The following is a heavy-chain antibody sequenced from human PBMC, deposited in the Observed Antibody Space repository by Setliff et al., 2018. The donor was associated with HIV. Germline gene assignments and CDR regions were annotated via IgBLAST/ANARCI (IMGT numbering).Heavy chain of an antibody. V-gene: IGHV3-74*01. CDR1: GFTFSSHW. CDR2: ITADGGGT. D-gene: IGHD4-4*01. J-gene: IGHJ3*02. Sequence: GGSLRLSCAASGFTFSSHWMHWVRQAPGKGLVWVSRITADGGGTNYADSVKGRFTISRDNAKNTVYLQMNSLRAEDPAVYYCTRVVGGNLYPSAFDIWAQGTMVTVSS. CDR3: TRVVGGNLYPSAFDI.